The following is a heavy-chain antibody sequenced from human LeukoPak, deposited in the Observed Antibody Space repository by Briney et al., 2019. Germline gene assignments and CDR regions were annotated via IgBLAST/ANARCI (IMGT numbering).Heavy chain of an antibody. V-gene: IGHV3-23*01. D-gene: IGHD5-18*01. CDR1: GFTVSSNY. CDR2: ITGSGGGK. CDR3: AKGLQHSNLD. Sequence: GGSLRLSCAASGFTVSSNYMSWVRQAPGKGLEWVSAITGSGGGKYYADSVKGRFVISRDNSENTLDLQMNSLRAEDTAVYYCAKGLQHSNLDWGHGTLVTVSS. J-gene: IGHJ4*01.